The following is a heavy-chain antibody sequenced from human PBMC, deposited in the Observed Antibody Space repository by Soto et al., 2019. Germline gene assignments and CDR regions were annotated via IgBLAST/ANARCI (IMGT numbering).Heavy chain of an antibody. CDR3: ARSFPGYSSFDY. Sequence: ASVKVSCKASGYTFTSYAMHWVRQAPGQRLEWMGWINAGNGNTKYSQKFQGRVTITRDTSASTAYMELSSLRSEDTAVYYCARSFPGYSSFDYWGQGTLVTVSS. J-gene: IGHJ4*02. CDR1: GYTFTSYA. CDR2: INAGNGNT. V-gene: IGHV1-3*01. D-gene: IGHD3-9*01.